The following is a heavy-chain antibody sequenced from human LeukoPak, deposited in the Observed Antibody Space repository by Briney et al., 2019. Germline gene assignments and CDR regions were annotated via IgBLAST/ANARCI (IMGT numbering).Heavy chain of an antibody. V-gene: IGHV1-3*01. CDR1: GYTFTSYA. Sequence: ASVKVSCKASGYTFTSYAMHWVRQAPGQRLEWMGWINAGNGNTKYSQKFQGRVTITRDTSASTAYMELSSLRSEDTAVYYCARDRYYDSSGYYSLGQFGWFDPWGQGTLVTVSS. CDR2: INAGNGNT. CDR3: ARDRYYDSSGYYSLGQFGWFDP. D-gene: IGHD3-22*01. J-gene: IGHJ5*02.